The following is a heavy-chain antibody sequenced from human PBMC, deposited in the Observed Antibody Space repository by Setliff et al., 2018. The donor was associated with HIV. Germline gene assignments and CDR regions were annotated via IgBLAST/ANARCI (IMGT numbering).Heavy chain of an antibody. CDR1: GFTFISYG. V-gene: IGHV3-30*02. CDR3: AKDIYSYGHFDY. D-gene: IGHD5-18*01. Sequence: GGSLRLSCAVSGFTFISYGMYWVRQAPGKGLEWVAFIRYDGSYRYYVDSVKGRFTISRDNSKNTMFLQMNSLRVEDTALYYCAKDIYSYGHFDYWGQGTLVTVSS. J-gene: IGHJ4*02. CDR2: IRYDGSYR.